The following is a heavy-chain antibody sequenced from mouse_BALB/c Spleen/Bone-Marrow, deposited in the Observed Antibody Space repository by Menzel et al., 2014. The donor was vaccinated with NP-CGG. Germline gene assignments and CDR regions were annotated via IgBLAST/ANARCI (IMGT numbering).Heavy chain of an antibody. CDR2: ISSGSSTI. CDR3: ARGGNFAWFAY. J-gene: IGHJ3*01. V-gene: IGHV5-17*02. CDR1: GFTXSSFG. Sequence: VESGGGLVQPGGSRKLSCAASGFTXSSFGMHWVRQAPEKGLEWVAYISSGSSTIYYADTVKGRFTISRDNPKXTLFLHMTSLRSEDTAMYYCARGGNFAWFAYWGQGTLVTVSA. D-gene: IGHD2-1*01.